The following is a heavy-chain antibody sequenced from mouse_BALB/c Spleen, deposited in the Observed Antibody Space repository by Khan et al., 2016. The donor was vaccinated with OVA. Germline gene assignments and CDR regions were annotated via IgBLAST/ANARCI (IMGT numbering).Heavy chain of an antibody. CDR3: ARDGSRYNYAMDY. Sequence: EVQLQESGPGLVKPSQSLSLTCTVTGYSITSDYAWNWIRQFPGNKLEWMGYISYSGSTNYNPALKSRISITRDTSKNQFFLQLNSVTTEDTATYDCARDGSRYNYAMDYWGKGTSVTVSS. CDR1: GYSITSDYA. V-gene: IGHV3-2*02. J-gene: IGHJ4*01. CDR2: ISYSGST. D-gene: IGHD2-3*01.